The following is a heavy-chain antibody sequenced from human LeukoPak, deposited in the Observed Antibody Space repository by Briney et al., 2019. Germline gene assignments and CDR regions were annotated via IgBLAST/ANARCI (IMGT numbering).Heavy chain of an antibody. J-gene: IGHJ3*02. CDR3: ASLLAYCGGDCYNDAFDI. CDR2: IYSGGST. CDR1: GFTVSSNY. V-gene: IGHV3-53*01. D-gene: IGHD2-21*02. Sequence: GGSLRLSCAASGFTVSSNYMSWVRQAPGKGLEWVSVIYSGGSTYYADSVKGRFTISRDNSKNTLYLQMNSLRAEDTAVYYCASLLAYCGGDCYNDAFDIWGQGTMVTVSS.